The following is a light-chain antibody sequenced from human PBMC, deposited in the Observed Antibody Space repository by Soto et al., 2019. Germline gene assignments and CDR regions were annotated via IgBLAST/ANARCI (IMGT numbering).Light chain of an antibody. J-gene: IGKJ1*01. CDR3: QHYNNWPPWT. Sequence: EILMTQSPATLSVSPGERATLSCRASQSVRSNVAWYQQKQGQAPRLLIYGASTRATGIPARFSGSGSGTEFTLTISSLQSEDFAVYYCQHYNNWPPWTFDQGTKVEIK. V-gene: IGKV3-15*01. CDR1: QSVRSN. CDR2: GAS.